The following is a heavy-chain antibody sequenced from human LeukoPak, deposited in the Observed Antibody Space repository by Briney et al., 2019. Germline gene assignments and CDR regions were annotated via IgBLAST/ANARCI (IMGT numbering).Heavy chain of an antibody. D-gene: IGHD6-19*01. J-gene: IGHJ4*02. CDR2: ISGSGGGT. CDR3: AKTTTGYSSGRYPGWPVDY. V-gene: IGHV3-23*01. CDR1: GFTFSSYA. Sequence: GGSLRLSCAASGFTFSSYAVSWVRQAPGKGLEWVSAISGSGGGTYYADSVKGRFTISRDNSKNTVYLQKNSLSTEDTAVYYCAKTTTGYSSGRYPGWPVDYWGQGTLVTVSS.